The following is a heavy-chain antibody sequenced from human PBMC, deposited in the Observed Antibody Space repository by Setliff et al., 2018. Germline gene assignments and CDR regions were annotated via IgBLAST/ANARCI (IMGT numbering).Heavy chain of an antibody. Sequence: SVKVSCKASGGPLNSYSFSWVRQAPGQGLEWMGRIIPVLDITRYSQKFQGRVTITADKSTGIIYMELTSLRSDDTDVYYCARHPPPPNYFDIGALDSWGQGTLVTVSS. D-gene: IGHD3-22*01. J-gene: IGHJ4*02. CDR2: IIPVLDIT. CDR3: ARHPPPPNYFDIGALDS. CDR1: GGPLNSYS. V-gene: IGHV1-69*02.